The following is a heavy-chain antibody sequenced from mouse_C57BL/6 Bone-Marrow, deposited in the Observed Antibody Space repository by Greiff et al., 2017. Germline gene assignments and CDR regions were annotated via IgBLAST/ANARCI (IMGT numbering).Heavy chain of an antibody. V-gene: IGHV5-12*01. CDR2: ISNGGGST. J-gene: IGHJ4*01. CDR3: ARGWLLHAMDY. D-gene: IGHD2-3*01. Sequence: EVQLVESGGGLVQPGGSLKLSCAASGFTFSDYYMYWVRQTPEKRLEWVAYISNGGGSTYYPDTVKGRFTISRDTAKNTLYLQMSRLKSEDTAMYYCARGWLLHAMDYWGQGTSVTVSS. CDR1: GFTFSDYY.